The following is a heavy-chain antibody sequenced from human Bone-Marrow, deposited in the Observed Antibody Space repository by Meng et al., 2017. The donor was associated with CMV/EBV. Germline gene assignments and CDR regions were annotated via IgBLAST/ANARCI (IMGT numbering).Heavy chain of an antibody. D-gene: IGHD6-19*01. J-gene: IGHJ4*02. CDR1: GGTFSSYA. CDR3: AREGGMLVPGSMDY. V-gene: IGHV1-69*10. CDR2: IIPILGTA. Sequence: SVKVSCKASGGTFSSYAISWVRQAPGQGLEWMGGIIPILGTAIYAQKFQGRVTITVDKSTSTAYMEVSSLRSEDTAMYYCAREGGMLVPGSMDYWGQGTLVTVSS.